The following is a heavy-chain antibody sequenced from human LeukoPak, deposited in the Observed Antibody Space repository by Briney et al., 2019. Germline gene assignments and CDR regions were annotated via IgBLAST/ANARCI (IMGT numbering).Heavy chain of an antibody. CDR2: FDPEDGET. V-gene: IGHV1-24*01. J-gene: IGHJ6*02. Sequence: ASVKVSCTVSGYTLTELSMHWVRQAPGKGLEWMGGFDPEDGETIYAQKFQGRVTMTEDTSTDTAYMELSSLRSEDTAVYYCATVTVTPGYYYYYGMDVWGQGTTVTVSS. D-gene: IGHD4-11*01. CDR3: ATVTVTPGYYYYYGMDV. CDR1: GYTLTELS.